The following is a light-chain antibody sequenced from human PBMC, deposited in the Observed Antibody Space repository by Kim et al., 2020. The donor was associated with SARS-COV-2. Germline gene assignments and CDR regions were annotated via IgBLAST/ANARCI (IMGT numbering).Light chain of an antibody. CDR2: GAS. Sequence: APGERATLSCRASQSVSSSYLAWYQQKPGQAPRLLIYGASNRATGIPDRFSGGGSGTDFTLTISRLEPEDFAVYYCQQYGSSPRTFGQGTKVEIK. CDR3: QQYGSSPRT. V-gene: IGKV3-20*01. J-gene: IGKJ1*01. CDR1: QSVSSSY.